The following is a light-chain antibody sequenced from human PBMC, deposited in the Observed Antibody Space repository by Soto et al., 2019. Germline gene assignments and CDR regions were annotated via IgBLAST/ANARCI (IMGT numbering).Light chain of an antibody. J-gene: IGLJ3*02. V-gene: IGLV1-40*01. CDR3: QSYDSSLSGWV. CDR2: GNS. CDR1: SSNIGAGYD. Sequence: QPVLTQPPSVSGAPGQRVIISGTGSSSNIGAGYDVHWYQQLPGTAPKLLIYGNSNRPSGVPDRFSGSKSGTSASLAITGLQAEDEADYYCQSYDSSLSGWVFGGGTKLTVL.